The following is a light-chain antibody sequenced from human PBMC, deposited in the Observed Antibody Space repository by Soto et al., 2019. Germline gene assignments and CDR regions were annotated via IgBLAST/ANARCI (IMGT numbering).Light chain of an antibody. J-gene: IGKJ5*01. Sequence: DIQMTQSPSSVSASVGDRVTITCRAPQGLRGSLAWYQQKPGKAPKLLISVTSRLQSGVPSRFSGSASGTHFTPTIVSLQPEYFATYYCHQGHDWPHTFGQGTRLEIK. CDR3: HQGHDWPHT. CDR2: VTS. V-gene: IGKV1-12*01. CDR1: QGLRGS.